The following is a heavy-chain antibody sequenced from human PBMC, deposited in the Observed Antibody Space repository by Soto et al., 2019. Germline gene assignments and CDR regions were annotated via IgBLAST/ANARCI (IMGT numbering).Heavy chain of an antibody. J-gene: IGHJ3*02. CDR1: GGSFRTYT. D-gene: IGHD6-13*01. V-gene: IGHV1-69*02. CDR2: IIPMFDIA. Sequence: QVQLVQCGVEVKKPGSSVKVSCKASGGSFRTYTMFWVRQAPGQGLEWMGRIIPMFDIANYAQKFQGRVTFNADKSTGTVYMEKISLTSDDTAIYFCALDSWSAEVFDIWGQGTLVSVSS. CDR3: ALDSWSAEVFDI.